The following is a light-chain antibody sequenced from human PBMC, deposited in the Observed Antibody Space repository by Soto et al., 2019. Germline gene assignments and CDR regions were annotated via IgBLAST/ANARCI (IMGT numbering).Light chain of an antibody. CDR1: QGINNH. V-gene: IGKV1-27*01. Sequence: DFQMTQSPSSLSASVGDRVTITCRASQGINNHLAWFQQKPGKVPKVLIYAASTLQSGVPSRFSGSGSGTDFTLTISSRQAEDVATYYGQNYNSAPPAGTFGGGTKVEIK. CDR2: AAS. J-gene: IGKJ4*01. CDR3: QNYNSAPPAGT.